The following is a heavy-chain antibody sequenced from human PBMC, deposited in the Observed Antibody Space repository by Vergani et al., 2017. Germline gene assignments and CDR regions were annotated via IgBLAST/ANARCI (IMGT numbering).Heavy chain of an antibody. CDR2: IGYDGRIK. V-gene: IGHV3-30*02. CDR3: AKDGRVNSDYGYFDD. CDR1: GFSFNTYG. Sequence: QVQLVETGGGVVKPGGSLRLYCATSGFSFNTYGAHWVRQAPGKGLEWVAFIGYDGRIKYNVDSVKGRFTISRDTSKKTLYLQMRSLRADDTAVYYCAKDGRVNSDYGYFDDWGQGTLVTVSS. D-gene: IGHD4-17*01. J-gene: IGHJ4*02.